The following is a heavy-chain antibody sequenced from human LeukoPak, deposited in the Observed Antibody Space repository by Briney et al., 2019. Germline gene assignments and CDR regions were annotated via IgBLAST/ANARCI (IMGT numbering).Heavy chain of an antibody. V-gene: IGHV3-7*02. D-gene: IGHD3-22*01. CDR3: ARANYYDITSFDF. Sequence: GGSLRLSCAASGFTFSNYWMTWVRQAPGKGLEWVANIKQDGSEKYYVDSVKGRFTISRDNAKNSLYLQMKSLRAEDTAVYYCARANYYDITSFDFWGQGALVTVSS. J-gene: IGHJ4*02. CDR2: IKQDGSEK. CDR1: GFTFSNYW.